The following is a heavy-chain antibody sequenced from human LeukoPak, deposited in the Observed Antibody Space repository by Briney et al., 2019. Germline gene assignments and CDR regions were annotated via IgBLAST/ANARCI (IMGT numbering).Heavy chain of an antibody. J-gene: IGHJ4*02. CDR2: IYWDDDK. CDR1: GFSLSTSGVG. CDR3: ATMVRGVPLFDY. D-gene: IGHD3-10*01. V-gene: IGHV2-5*02. Sequence: ESGPTLVKPTQTLTLTCTFSGFSLSTSGVGVGWIRQPPGKALEWLALIYWDDDKRYIPSLKSRLTITKDTSKNQVVLTMTNMDPVDTATYYCATMVRGVPLFDYWGQGTLVTVSS.